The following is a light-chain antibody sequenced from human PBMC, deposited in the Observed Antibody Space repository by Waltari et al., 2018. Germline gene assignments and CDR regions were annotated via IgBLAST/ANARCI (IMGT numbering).Light chain of an antibody. CDR3: QKQDYWHPSFI. Sequence: EIVLTQSPATLSLSPGERATLSCRASQSLSIYLAWYQQKPGQPPRLLIYDASKRASGIPARFSGSGSGTDFTLAISSLEPEDFAMYYCQKQDYWHPSFIFSGGTKVEIK. V-gene: IGKV3-11*01. CDR2: DAS. CDR1: QSLSIY. J-gene: IGKJ4*01.